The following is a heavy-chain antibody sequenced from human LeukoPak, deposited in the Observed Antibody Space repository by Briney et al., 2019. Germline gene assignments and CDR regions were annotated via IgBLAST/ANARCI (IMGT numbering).Heavy chain of an antibody. CDR3: ARVERYAGLLDY. CDR1: GFTFSSYA. J-gene: IGHJ4*02. Sequence: GGSLRLSCAASGFTFSSYAMQWVRQAPGKGLEWVAVISYDGSNKYYADSVKGRFTISRDNSKNTLYLQMSSLRAEDTAVYYCARVERYAGLLDYWGQGTLVTVSS. CDR2: ISYDGSNK. V-gene: IGHV3-30*04. D-gene: IGHD1-1*01.